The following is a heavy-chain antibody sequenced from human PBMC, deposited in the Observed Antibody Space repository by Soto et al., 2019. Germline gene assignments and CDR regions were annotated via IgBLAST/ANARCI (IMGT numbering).Heavy chain of an antibody. V-gene: IGHV3-21*01. J-gene: IGHJ3*02. CDR2: ISSSSSYI. CDR1: GFTFSSYS. D-gene: IGHD3-22*01. Sequence: LRLSCAASGFTFSSYSMNWVRQVPGKGLEWVSSISSSSSYIYYADSVKGRFTISRDNAKNSLYLQMNSLRAEDTAVYYCARDRRGDYYDSSGPDPDAFDIWGQGTMVTVSS. CDR3: ARDRRGDYYDSSGPDPDAFDI.